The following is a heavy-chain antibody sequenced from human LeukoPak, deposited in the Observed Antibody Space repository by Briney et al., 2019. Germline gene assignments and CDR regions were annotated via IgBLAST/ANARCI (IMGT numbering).Heavy chain of an antibody. CDR3: ARGGGAARLFDY. D-gene: IGHD6-6*01. Sequence: PGGSLRLSCAASGFTVSNNYMSWVRHAPGKGLEWVSVIYSGGNTYYADSVKGRFTISRHNSMNTLYLQMNSLRTEDTAVYYCARGGGAARLFDYWGQGTLVTVSS. V-gene: IGHV3-53*04. CDR2: IYSGGNT. J-gene: IGHJ4*02. CDR1: GFTVSNNY.